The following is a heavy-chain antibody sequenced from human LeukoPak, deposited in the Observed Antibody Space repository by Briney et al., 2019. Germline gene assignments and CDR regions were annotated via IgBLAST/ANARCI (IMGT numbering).Heavy chain of an antibody. CDR1: GYTFTSSG. D-gene: IGHD6-13*01. CDR2: ISGYNGNT. Sequence: ASVKVSCKASGYTFTSSGTSWVRQAPGQGLEWMGWISGYNGNTDYAQKFQGRVTMTTDISTSTAYMELRSLRSDDTAVYYCARDVAAAGVDPWGQGTLVIVSS. J-gene: IGHJ5*02. CDR3: ARDVAAAGVDP. V-gene: IGHV1-18*01.